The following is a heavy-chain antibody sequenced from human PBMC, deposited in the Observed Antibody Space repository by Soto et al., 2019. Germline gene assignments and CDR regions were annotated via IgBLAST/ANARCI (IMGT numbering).Heavy chain of an antibody. J-gene: IGHJ3*02. D-gene: IGHD4-17*01. CDR2: IIPIFGTA. CDR3: ARVPRGRRTVLPTDAFHI. V-gene: IGHV1-69*01. Sequence: QVQLVQSGAEVKKPGSSVKVSCKASGGTFSSYAISWVRQAPGQGLEWMEGIIPIFGTANYAQKFQGRVTITADESTSTAYMELSSLRSEDTAVYYCARVPRGRRTVLPTDAFHIWGQGTIETVSS. CDR1: GGTFSSYA.